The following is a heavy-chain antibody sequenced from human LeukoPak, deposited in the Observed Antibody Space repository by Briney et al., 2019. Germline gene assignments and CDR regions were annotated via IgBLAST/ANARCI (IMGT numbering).Heavy chain of an antibody. CDR2: INPSGGST. CDR3: ARETVEMATNAFDY. J-gene: IGHJ4*02. Sequence: GASVTVSCTASGYTFTSYYMHWVRQAPGQGLEWMGIINPSGGSTTYAQRFQGRVTMTRDTSTSTVYMELSSLRSEDTAVYYCARETVEMATNAFDYWGQGTLVTVSS. CDR1: GYTFTSYY. V-gene: IGHV1-46*01. D-gene: IGHD5-24*01.